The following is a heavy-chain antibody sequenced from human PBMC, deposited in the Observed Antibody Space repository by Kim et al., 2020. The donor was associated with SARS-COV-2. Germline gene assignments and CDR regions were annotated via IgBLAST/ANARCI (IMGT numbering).Heavy chain of an antibody. V-gene: IGHV4-34*01. D-gene: IGHD3-10*01. CDR3: ARGGRWFGELSPRVGVYFQH. CDR1: GGSFSGYY. J-gene: IGHJ1*01. Sequence: SETLSLTCAVYGGSFSGYYWSWIRQPPGKGLEWIGEINHSGSTNYNPSLKSRVTISVDTSKNQFSLKLSSVTAADTAVYYCARGGRWFGELSPRVGVYFQHWGQGTLVTVSS. CDR2: INHSGST.